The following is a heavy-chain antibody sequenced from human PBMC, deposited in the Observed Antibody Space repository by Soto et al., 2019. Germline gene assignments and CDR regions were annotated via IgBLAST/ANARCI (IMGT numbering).Heavy chain of an antibody. CDR3: AKASGYYYDSSGYYY. CDR1: GFTFSSYG. V-gene: IGHV3-30*18. CDR2: ISYDGSNK. Sequence: GGSLRLSCAASGFTFSSYGMHWVRQAPGKGLEWVAVISYDGSNKYYADSVKGRFTISRDNSKNTLYLQMNSLRAEDTAVYYCAKASGYYYDSSGYYYWGQGTLVTVSS. J-gene: IGHJ4*02. D-gene: IGHD3-22*01.